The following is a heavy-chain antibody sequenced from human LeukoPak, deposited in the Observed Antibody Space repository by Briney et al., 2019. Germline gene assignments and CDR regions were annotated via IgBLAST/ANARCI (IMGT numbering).Heavy chain of an antibody. V-gene: IGHV3-21*01. J-gene: IGHJ5*02. Sequence: GGSLRLSCAASGFTFSSYGMNWVRQAPGKGLEWVSSISSSSSYIYYADSVKGRFTISRDNAKNSLYLQMNSLRAEDTAVYYCARVRITMVRGLNWFDPWGQGTLVTVSS. CDR1: GFTFSSYG. CDR2: ISSSSSYI. CDR3: ARVRITMVRGLNWFDP. D-gene: IGHD3-10*01.